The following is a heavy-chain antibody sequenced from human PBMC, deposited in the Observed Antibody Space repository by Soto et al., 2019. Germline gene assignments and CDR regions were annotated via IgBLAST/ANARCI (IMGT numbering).Heavy chain of an antibody. CDR3: ARGVVRSGLNWFDP. D-gene: IGHD6-19*01. J-gene: IGHJ5*02. Sequence: SETLSLTSTFSGSSMIGYYWTWIRQSPERGLEWIGYIHYSGSANYNPSLNSRLTMSVDRSKSQFSMKLASVTAADTAVYYCARGVVRSGLNWFDPWCQGKLVTVSS. CDR1: GSSMIGYY. V-gene: IGHV4-59*12. CDR2: IHYSGSA.